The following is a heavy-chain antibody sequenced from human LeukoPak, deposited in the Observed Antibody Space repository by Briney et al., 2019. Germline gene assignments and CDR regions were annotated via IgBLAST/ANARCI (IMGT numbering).Heavy chain of an antibody. CDR2: ISYTGST. D-gene: IGHD2-15*01. CDR1: GDSIRNRSYY. V-gene: IGHV4-39*07. Sequence: SETLSLTCSVSGDSIRNRSYYWGWIRQPPGKGLAWIGSISYTGSTYYNPSLQSRVTISADMSKNHLSVKLSSVTAADTAVYYCARVAAGTYWYYAMDVWGQGTTVTVSS. J-gene: IGHJ6*02. CDR3: ARVAAGTYWYYAMDV.